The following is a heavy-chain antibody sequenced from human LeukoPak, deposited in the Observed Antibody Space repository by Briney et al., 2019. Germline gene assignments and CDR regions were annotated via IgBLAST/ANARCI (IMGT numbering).Heavy chain of an antibody. CDR3: AELGITMIGGV. CDR1: GFTFINYG. V-gene: IGHV3-9*01. J-gene: IGHJ6*04. Sequence: GGSLRLSCAGSGFTFINYGMHWVRQVPGKGLEWVSGITRNSGSIGYADSVKGRFTISRDNAKNSLYLQMNSLRAEDTAVYYCAELGITMIGGVWGKGTTVTISS. D-gene: IGHD3-10*02. CDR2: ITRNSGSI.